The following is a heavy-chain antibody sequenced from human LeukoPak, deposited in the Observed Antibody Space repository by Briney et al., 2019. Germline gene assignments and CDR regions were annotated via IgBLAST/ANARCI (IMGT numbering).Heavy chain of an antibody. V-gene: IGHV4-30-2*01. CDR1: GGSISSGGYS. D-gene: IGHD3-16*02. J-gene: IGHJ4*02. Sequence: SQTLSLTCAVSGGSISSGGYSWSWIRQPPGKGLEWIGYIYHSGSTYYNPSLESRVTISVDRSKNQFSLKLSPVTAADTAVYYCARGFGGVIVIPYYFDYWGQGTLVTVSS. CDR3: ARGFGGVIVIPYYFDY. CDR2: IYHSGST.